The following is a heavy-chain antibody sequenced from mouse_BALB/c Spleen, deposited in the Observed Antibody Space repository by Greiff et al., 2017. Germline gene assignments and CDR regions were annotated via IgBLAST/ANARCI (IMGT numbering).Heavy chain of an antibody. J-gene: IGHJ4*01. D-gene: IGHD2-4*01. CDR2: IYPGDGDT. CDR1: GYAFSSYW. V-gene: IGHV1-80*01. CDR3: AFMITTEGLGPMDY. Sequence: VQLQQSGAELVRPGSSVKISCKASGYAFSSYWMNWVKQRPGQGLEWIGQIYPGDGDTNYNGKFKGKATLTADKSSSTAYMQLSSLTSEDSAVYFCAFMITTEGLGPMDYWGQGTSVTVSS.